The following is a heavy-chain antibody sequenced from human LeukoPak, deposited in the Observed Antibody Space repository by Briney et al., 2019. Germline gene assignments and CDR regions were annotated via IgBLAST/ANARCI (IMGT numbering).Heavy chain of an antibody. Sequence: GSLRLSCAASGFTFSKYWMLWIRQAPGKGLESVSRVNTDGTVTTYADSVTGRFTVSRVNAENTMFLQMNSLRDEDTAVYYCATKQWLAPPPDSWGQGTPVTVSS. J-gene: IGHJ4*02. CDR1: GFTFSKYW. V-gene: IGHV3-74*01. D-gene: IGHD6-19*01. CDR3: ATKQWLAPPPDS. CDR2: VNTDGTVT.